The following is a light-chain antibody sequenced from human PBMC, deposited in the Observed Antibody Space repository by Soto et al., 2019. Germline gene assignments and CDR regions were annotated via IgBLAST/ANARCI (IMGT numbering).Light chain of an antibody. CDR3: QQYYSTPQT. V-gene: IGKV4-1*01. CDR2: WAS. Sequence: DIVMTQSPDSLAVSLGEMATINCKSSETILYRSTNRSCLNWFQQKPGQXPKLLIYWASTRESGVPDRFTGSESGTSFTLTISSLKDEDVAIYYCQQYYSTPQTFGQGPRWIS. CDR1: ETILYRSTNRSC. J-gene: IGKJ1*01.